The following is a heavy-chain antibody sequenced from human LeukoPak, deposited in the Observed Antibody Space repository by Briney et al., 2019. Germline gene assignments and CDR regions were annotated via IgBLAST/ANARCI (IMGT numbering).Heavy chain of an antibody. V-gene: IGHV5-51*01. D-gene: IGHD5-24*01. CDR2: IYPGDSDT. J-gene: IGHJ6*02. Sequence: GEPLKISCKGSGFSFTSYWIGWVRQMPGKGLQWLGIIYPGDSDTRYSPSFQGQVTISADKSISTAYLQWSSLKASDTAMYYCARRAQTEGWVYYGMDVWGQGTTVTVSS. CDR1: GFSFTSYW. CDR3: ARRAQTEGWVYYGMDV.